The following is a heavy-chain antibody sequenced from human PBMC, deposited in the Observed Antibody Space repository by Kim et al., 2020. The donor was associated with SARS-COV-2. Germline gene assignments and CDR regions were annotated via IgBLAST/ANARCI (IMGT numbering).Heavy chain of an antibody. CDR1: GGSFSGYY. Sequence: SQTLSLTCAVYGGSFSGYYWSWIRQPPGKGLEWIGEINHSGSTNYNPSLKSRVTISVDTSKNQFSLKLSSVTAADTAVYYCARSPGHFDYWGQGTLVTVSS. CDR3: ARSPGHFDY. J-gene: IGHJ4*02. V-gene: IGHV4-34*01. CDR2: INHSGST.